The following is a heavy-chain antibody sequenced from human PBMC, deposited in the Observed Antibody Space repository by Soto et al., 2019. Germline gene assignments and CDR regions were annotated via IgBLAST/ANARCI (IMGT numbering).Heavy chain of an antibody. J-gene: IGHJ4*02. D-gene: IGHD2-8*02. CDR3: ARDKITGLFDY. Sequence: QVPLQQWGAGLLKPSETLSLTCAVYGGSFSGYYWTWIRQPPGTGLEWIGEINHSGSTNYNPSLKSRVTIAVDTSKNQFSLKLTSVTAADTAVYYCARDKITGLFDYWGQGTVVTVPS. CDR1: GGSFSGYY. CDR2: INHSGST. V-gene: IGHV4-34*01.